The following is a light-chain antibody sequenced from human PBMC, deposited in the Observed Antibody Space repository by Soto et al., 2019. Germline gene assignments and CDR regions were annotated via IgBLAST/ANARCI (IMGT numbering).Light chain of an antibody. J-gene: IGLJ1*01. CDR2: DVS. V-gene: IGLV2-14*03. Sequence: QSVLTQPASVSVSPGQSITISCTGTSSDVGGYNYVSWYQQHPGKAPQLMIYDVSNRPSGVSNRFSGSKSGNTASLTISGLQAEDEADYYCSSYTSSGSYVFGTGTKVTVL. CDR3: SSYTSSGSYV. CDR1: SSDVGGYNY.